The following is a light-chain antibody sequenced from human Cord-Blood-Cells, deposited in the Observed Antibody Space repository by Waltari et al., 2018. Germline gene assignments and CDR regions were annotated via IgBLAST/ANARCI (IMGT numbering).Light chain of an antibody. J-gene: IGLJ2*01. CDR1: SGSIASNY. V-gene: IGLV6-57*01. CDR3: QSYDSSIVV. CDR2: EDN. Sequence: NFMLTQPHSVSESPGKPVTISCTRSSGSIASNYVQRYQQRPGSSPTTVIYEDNQRPSGVPDRFSGSIDSSSNSASLTISGLKTEDEADYYCQSYDSSIVVFGGGTKLTVL.